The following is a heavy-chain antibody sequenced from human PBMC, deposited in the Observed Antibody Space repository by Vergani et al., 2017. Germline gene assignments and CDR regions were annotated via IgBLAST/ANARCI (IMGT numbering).Heavy chain of an antibody. Sequence: VQLVQSGAEVKKPGSSVKVSCKASGGTFSSYAISWVRQAPGQGLEWMGGIIPIFGTANYAQKFQGRVTITADESTSTAYMELSSLRSEETAVYYCARVLVAGVRVGYFDYWGQGTLVTVSS. CDR1: GGTFSSYA. D-gene: IGHD2-2*01. CDR2: IIPIFGTA. CDR3: ARVLVAGVRVGYFDY. J-gene: IGHJ4*02. V-gene: IGHV1-69*01.